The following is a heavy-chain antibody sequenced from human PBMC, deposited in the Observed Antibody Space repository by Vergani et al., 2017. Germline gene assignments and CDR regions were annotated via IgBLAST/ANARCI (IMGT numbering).Heavy chain of an antibody. CDR2: IYHSGST. V-gene: IGHV4-4*02. CDR1: GGSSSSSNW. J-gene: IGHJ3*02. D-gene: IGHD5-18*01. CDR3: ARKGYSYGFAPVNAFDI. Sequence: QVQLQESGPGLVKPSGTLSLTCAVSGGSSSSSNWWSWVRQPPGKGLEWIGEIYHSGSTNYNPSLKSRVTISVDKAKNQFSLKLSSVTAADTAVYYCARKGYSYGFAPVNAFDIWGQGTMVTVSS.